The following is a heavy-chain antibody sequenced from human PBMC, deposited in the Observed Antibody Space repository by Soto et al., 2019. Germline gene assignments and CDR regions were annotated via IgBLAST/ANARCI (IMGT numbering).Heavy chain of an antibody. J-gene: IGHJ6*02. CDR1: GYIFVNYG. V-gene: IGHV1-18*01. D-gene: IGHD3-16*01. CDR3: AMVDNYVTPPPQDV. Sequence: QVQLVQSGDDVRKPGSSVKVSCKASGYIFVNYGIAWVRQAPGQGLDLMGWISPYSGNTHYVSKVQVRLTMTTDTSTSTAFLGLGSLTSNDTAVYYCAMVDNYVTPPPQDVWGQGTTVTVSS. CDR2: ISPYSGNT.